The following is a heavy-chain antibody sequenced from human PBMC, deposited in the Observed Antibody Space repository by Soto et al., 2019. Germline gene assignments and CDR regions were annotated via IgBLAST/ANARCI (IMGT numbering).Heavy chain of an antibody. D-gene: IGHD2-8*01. V-gene: IGHV4-4*07. CDR3: GRGPCNKPVYDY. CDR1: GGSISNYY. J-gene: IGHJ4*02. CDR2: IYTSGNT. Sequence: QVQLQESGPGLVKPSETLSLTCTVSGGSISNYYWNWIRQPAGKGLEWIGRIYTSGNTNYNLSLKSRASVSVETCKNQLSLKLISVTAAETAVYYCGRGPCNKPVYDYWGQGILVTISS.